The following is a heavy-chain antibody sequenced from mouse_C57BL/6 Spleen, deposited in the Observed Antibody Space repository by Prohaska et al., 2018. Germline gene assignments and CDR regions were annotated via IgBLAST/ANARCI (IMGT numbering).Heavy chain of an antibody. CDR3: SSRYYDYAFAY. CDR2: INPYNGDT. Sequence: GDSVKISCKASGYSFTGYFMNWVMQSHGKSLEWIGRINPYNGDTFYNQKFKGKATLTVDKSSSTAHMELRSLTSEDSAVYYCSSRYYDYAFAYWGHGTVFIV. V-gene: IGHV1-20*01. J-gene: IGHJ3*01. CDR1: GYSFTGYF. D-gene: IGHD2-4*01.